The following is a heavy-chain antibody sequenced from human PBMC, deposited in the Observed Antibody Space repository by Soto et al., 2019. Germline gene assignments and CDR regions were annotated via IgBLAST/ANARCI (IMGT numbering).Heavy chain of an antibody. Sequence: EVELVESGGGLVKPGGSLTLSCAASGFTFRTYYMIWVRQAPGKGLEWVSSISAGSSNIYYAPSVKGRFTISRDNAKTSLYLQINSLRAEDTAVYYCARQYPSSSRHFDHWGQGTLVTVSS. J-gene: IGHJ4*02. D-gene: IGHD6-6*01. CDR2: ISAGSSNI. V-gene: IGHV3-21*01. CDR1: GFTFRTYY. CDR3: ARQYPSSSRHFDH.